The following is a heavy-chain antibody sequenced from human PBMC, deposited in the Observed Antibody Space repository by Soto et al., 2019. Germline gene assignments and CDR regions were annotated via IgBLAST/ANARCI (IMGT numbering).Heavy chain of an antibody. CDR2: ISYDGSKK. J-gene: IGHJ4*02. CDR3: APGGVRYSGY. CDR1: GFTFSSYA. V-gene: IGHV3-30-3*01. Sequence: QVQLVESGGGVVQPGGSLGLSCEASGFTFSSYAMHWVRQAPGKGVGWVAVISYDGSKKYYADSVKGRFTISRDNSKNALYLQMNSLRAEDTAVYYCAPGGVRYSGYWGQGTLVTVSS. D-gene: IGHD3-9*01.